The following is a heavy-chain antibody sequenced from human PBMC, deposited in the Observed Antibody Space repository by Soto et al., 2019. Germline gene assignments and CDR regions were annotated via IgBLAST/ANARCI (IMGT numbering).Heavy chain of an antibody. D-gene: IGHD3-22*01. J-gene: IGHJ4*01. Sequence: SVKVSCKASGGTFSSYAISWVRQAPGQGLEWMGGIIPIFGTANYAQKFQGRVTITADESTSTAYMELSSLRSEDTAVYYCARGAYYYDSSGPSDLPLHYFXYWGQGTLVTVSS. CDR3: ARGAYYYDSSGPSDLPLHYFXY. V-gene: IGHV1-69*13. CDR2: IIPIFGTA. CDR1: GGTFSSYA.